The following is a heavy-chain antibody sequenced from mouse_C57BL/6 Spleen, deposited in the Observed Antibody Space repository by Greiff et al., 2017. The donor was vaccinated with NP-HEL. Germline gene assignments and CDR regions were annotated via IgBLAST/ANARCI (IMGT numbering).Heavy chain of an antibody. D-gene: IGHD4-1*01. CDR3: ARHTGTDAMDY. CDR1: GFTFSSYG. V-gene: IGHV5-6*01. CDR2: ISSGGSYT. J-gene: IGHJ4*01. Sequence: DVQLQESGGDLVKPGGSLKLSCAASGFTFSSYGMSWVRQTPDKRLEWVATISSGGSYTYYPDSVKGRFTISRDNAKNTLYLQMSSLKSEDTAMYYCARHTGTDAMDYWGQGTSVTVSS.